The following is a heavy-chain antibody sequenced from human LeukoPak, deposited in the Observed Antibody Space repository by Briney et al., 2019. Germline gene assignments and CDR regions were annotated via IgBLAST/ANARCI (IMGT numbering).Heavy chain of an antibody. Sequence: ASVKVSCKTSGYTFGKYAIHWVRQAPGQRFEWMGWIDGGNGDTRFSQKFQNRVSFTRDTFATTVYMEVTSLRSEDTAVYYCARDQSRDIRVDFDYWGQGTLVTVSS. J-gene: IGHJ4*02. CDR1: GYTFGKYA. CDR3: ARDQSRDIRVDFDY. CDR2: IDGGNGDT. V-gene: IGHV1-3*01. D-gene: IGHD2-15*01.